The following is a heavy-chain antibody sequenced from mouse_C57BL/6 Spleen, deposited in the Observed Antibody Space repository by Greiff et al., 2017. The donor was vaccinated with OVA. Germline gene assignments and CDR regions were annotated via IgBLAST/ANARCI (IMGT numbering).Heavy chain of an antibody. CDR1: GFSFNTYA. CDR2: IRSKSNNYAT. Sequence: EVQLVESGGGLVQPKGSLKLSCAASGFSFNTYAMNWVRQAPGKGLEWVARIRSKSNNYATYYADSVKDRFTISRDDSESMLYLQMNNLKTEDTAMYYCVSPFITTVVDYYAMDYWGQGTSVTVSS. CDR3: VSPFITTVVDYYAMDY. D-gene: IGHD1-1*01. V-gene: IGHV10-1*01. J-gene: IGHJ4*01.